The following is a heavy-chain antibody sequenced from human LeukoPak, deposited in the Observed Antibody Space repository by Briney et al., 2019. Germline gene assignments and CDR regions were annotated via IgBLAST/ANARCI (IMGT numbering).Heavy chain of an antibody. J-gene: IGHJ6*02. Sequence: GASVKVSCKASGYTFTSYGISWVRQAPGQGLEWMGWISAYNGNTNYARKLQGRVTMTTDTSTSTAYMELRSLRSDDTAVYYCARDTIPTPLIAAAGTTYGMDVWGQGTTVTVS. D-gene: IGHD6-13*01. CDR2: ISAYNGNT. CDR3: ARDTIPTPLIAAAGTTYGMDV. V-gene: IGHV1-18*01. CDR1: GYTFTSYG.